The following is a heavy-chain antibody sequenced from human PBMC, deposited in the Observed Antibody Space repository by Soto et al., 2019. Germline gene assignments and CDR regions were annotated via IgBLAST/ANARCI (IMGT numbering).Heavy chain of an antibody. Sequence: GAECRSIGFCGRCMRQKPGKGLEWMGIICPGDSDTRYSPSFQGQVTISADKSISTAYLQWSSLKASDTAMYYCAREFPLGYCSSTSCYGEGYYYYCLDVWGQGTTVTV. J-gene: IGHJ6*02. D-gene: IGHD2-2*01. V-gene: IGHV5-51*01. CDR2: ICPGDSDT. CDR1: ECRSIGFC. CDR3: AREFPLGYCSSTSCYGEGYYYYCLDV.